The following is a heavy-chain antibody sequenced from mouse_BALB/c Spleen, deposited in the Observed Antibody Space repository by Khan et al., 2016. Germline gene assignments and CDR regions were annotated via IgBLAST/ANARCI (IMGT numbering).Heavy chain of an antibody. J-gene: IGHJ2*01. Sequence: EVELVESGGGLMKPGESLKLSCAASGFTFSSYAMSWVRQTPEKRLEWVASISSGGYTYYPDSMRGRFTISRDNAGNILYLQVSSLRSEDTAMYYCARDNYGNPFDYWGQGTTLTDSS. V-gene: IGHV5-6-5*01. CDR1: GFTFSSYA. D-gene: IGHD1-1*01. CDR3: ARDNYGNPFDY. CDR2: ISSGGYT.